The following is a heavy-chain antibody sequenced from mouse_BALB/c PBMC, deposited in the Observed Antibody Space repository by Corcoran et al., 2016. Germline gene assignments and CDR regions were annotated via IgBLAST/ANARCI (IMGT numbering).Heavy chain of an antibody. D-gene: IGHD1-1*01. J-gene: IGHJ2*01. CDR2: IDPENGNT. V-gene: IGHV14-1*02. Sequence: EVQLQQSGAELVRPGALVKLSCKASGFNIKDYYMHWVKQRPEQGLEWIGWIDPENGNTIYDPKFQGKASITADTSSNTAYLQLSSLTSEDTAVYYCARELTNHFDYWGQGTTLTVSS. CDR3: ARELTNHFDY. CDR1: GFNIKDYY.